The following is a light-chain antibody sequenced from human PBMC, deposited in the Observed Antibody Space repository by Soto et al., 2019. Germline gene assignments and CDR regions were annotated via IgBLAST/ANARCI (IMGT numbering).Light chain of an antibody. CDR3: QDYGTSAPWT. CDR2: RGS. J-gene: IGKJ1*01. CDR1: QNIRGNE. V-gene: IGKV3-20*01. Sequence: EVVLTQSPGTLSLSPGERATLSCRASQNIRGNELAWYQQKPGQAPRLLVYRGSSRATGIPDRFSGRGSGTEFTLTNSRLQPEDFALYYCQDYGTSAPWTFGQGTKVEIK.